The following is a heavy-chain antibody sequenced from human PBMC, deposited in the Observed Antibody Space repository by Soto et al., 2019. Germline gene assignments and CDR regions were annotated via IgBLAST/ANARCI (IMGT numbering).Heavy chain of an antibody. CDR3: ARDRCTTDRCYTHHFDV. Sequence: QVQLVQSGGEVTKPGASVKVSCTSSGYTFTSYGVSWVRQAPGQGLEWLGWISVYTGNTKQAQKFQDRVTLTTEASTSTAYMELRSLRSDDTAVYYCARDRCTTDRCYTHHFDVWGQGTTVTVSS. CDR1: GYTFTSYG. CDR2: ISVYTGNT. V-gene: IGHV1-18*04. J-gene: IGHJ6*02. D-gene: IGHD2-8*01.